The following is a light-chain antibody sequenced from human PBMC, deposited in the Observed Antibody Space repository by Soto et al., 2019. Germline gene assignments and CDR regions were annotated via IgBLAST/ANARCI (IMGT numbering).Light chain of an antibody. CDR1: QTVGSSY. Sequence: DIVLTQSPATLSLSPGDRATLSCRASQTVGSSYLAWYQQKPGQAPRLFIYGASSRATGVPDRFSGGGSGTDFTLTISRLEPEDFAVYYCQHYGSSPPWTFGQGTKVDFK. V-gene: IGKV3-20*01. CDR2: GAS. CDR3: QHYGSSPPWT. J-gene: IGKJ1*01.